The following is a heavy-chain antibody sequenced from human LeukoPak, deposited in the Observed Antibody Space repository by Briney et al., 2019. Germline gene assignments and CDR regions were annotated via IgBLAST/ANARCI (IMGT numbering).Heavy chain of an antibody. CDR1: GYTFTGYY. CDR3: ARAVVVTAPLDY. D-gene: IGHD2-21*02. Sequence: ASVKVSCKASGYTFTGYYMHWVRQAPGQGLEWMGRINPNSGGTNYAQKFQGRVTMTRDTSISSAYMELSRLRSDDTAVYYCARAVVVTAPLDYWGQGTLVTVSS. J-gene: IGHJ4*02. CDR2: INPNSGGT. V-gene: IGHV1-2*06.